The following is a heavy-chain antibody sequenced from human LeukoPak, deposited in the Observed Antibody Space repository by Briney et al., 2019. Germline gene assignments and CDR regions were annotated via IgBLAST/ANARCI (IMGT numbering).Heavy chain of an antibody. J-gene: IGHJ4*02. V-gene: IGHV3-21*04. CDR3: AKGRRHYYDSSAFDY. Sequence: PGGSLRLSCAASGFTFSSYSMNWVRQAPGKGLEWVSSISSSSSYIYYADSVKGRFTISRDNSKNTLYLQMNSLRAEDTAVYYCAKGRRHYYDSSAFDYWGQGTLVTVSS. CDR2: ISSSSSYI. D-gene: IGHD3-22*01. CDR1: GFTFSSYS.